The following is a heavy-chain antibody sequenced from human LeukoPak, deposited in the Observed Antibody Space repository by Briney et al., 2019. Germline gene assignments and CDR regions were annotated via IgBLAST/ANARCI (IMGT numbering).Heavy chain of an antibody. D-gene: IGHD3-22*01. CDR3: AKSQGSGYYRGHIDY. CDR1: GFTVSSNY. V-gene: IGHV3-53*01. CDR2: IYAGGST. Sequence: GGSLRLSCAASGFTVSSNYMNWVRQAPGKGLEWVSVIYAGGSTYYGDSVKGRFTMSRDNSKNTLYLQMNSLRAEDTAVYYCAKSQGSGYYRGHIDYWGQGTLATVSA. J-gene: IGHJ4*02.